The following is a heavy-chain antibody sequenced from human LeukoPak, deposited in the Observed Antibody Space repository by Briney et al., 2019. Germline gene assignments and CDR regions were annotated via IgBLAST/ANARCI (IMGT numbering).Heavy chain of an antibody. CDR3: ARAAPGDCSGGSCYSEYNWFDP. D-gene: IGHD2-15*01. CDR1: GYTFTSYA. J-gene: IGHJ5*02. Sequence: ASVKVSCKASGYTFTSYAMHWVRQAPGQRLKWMGWINAGNGNTKYSQKFQGRVTITRDTSASTAYMELSSLRSEDTAVYYCARAAPGDCSGGSCYSEYNWFDPWGQGTLVTVSS. CDR2: INAGNGNT. V-gene: IGHV1-3*01.